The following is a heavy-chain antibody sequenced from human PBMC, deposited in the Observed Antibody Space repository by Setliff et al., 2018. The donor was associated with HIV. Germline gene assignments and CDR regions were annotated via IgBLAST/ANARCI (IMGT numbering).Heavy chain of an antibody. CDR3: ARVLLRTNAVYGVVSNQFDP. CDR1: GFTFSNFW. J-gene: IGHJ5*02. CDR2: ISPDGNRN. V-gene: IGHV3-7*03. D-gene: IGHD2-8*01. Sequence: AGGSLRLSCAASGFTFSNFWMHWVRQAPGKGLEWVASISPDGNRNHCVGSVKGRFTASRDNAKSSLYLQMNSLRAEDTAMYYCARVLLRTNAVYGVVSNQFDPWGQGTLVTVSS.